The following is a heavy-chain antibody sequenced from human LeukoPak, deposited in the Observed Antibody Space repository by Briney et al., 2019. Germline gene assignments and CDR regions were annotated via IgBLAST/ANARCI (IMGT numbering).Heavy chain of an antibody. CDR2: IRSGGNTR. V-gene: IGHV3-48*03. CDR3: ARHYDSSGSHMAY. J-gene: IGHJ4*02. CDR1: GFTFSNYE. D-gene: IGHD3-22*01. Sequence: GGSLRLSSAASGFTFSNYEMNWVRQAPGKGLEWISYIRSGGNTRYYADSVKGRFTISRDDAKNSLYLQLNSLRAEDTAVYYCARHYDSSGSHMAYWGQGTLVTVSS.